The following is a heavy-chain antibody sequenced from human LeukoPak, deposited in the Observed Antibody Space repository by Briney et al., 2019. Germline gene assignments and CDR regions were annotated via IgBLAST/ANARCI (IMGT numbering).Heavy chain of an antibody. CDR3: ATDRGSTVTTTPYFDY. D-gene: IGHD4-17*01. Sequence: GGSLRLSCAASGFTFSDYYMSWIRQAPGEGLEWVSYISSSSSYTNYADSVKGRFTISRDNAKNSLYLQMNSLRAEDTAVYYCATDRGSTVTTTPYFDYWGQGTLVTVSS. V-gene: IGHV3-11*03. CDR2: ISSSSSYT. CDR1: GFTFSDYY. J-gene: IGHJ4*02.